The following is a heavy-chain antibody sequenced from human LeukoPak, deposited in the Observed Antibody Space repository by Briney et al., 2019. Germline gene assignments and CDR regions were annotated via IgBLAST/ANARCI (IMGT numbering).Heavy chain of an antibody. V-gene: IGHV1-18*01. Sequence: ASVKVSCKASGYTFTSYGISWVRQAPGQGLEWMGWISAYNGNTNYAQKFQGRVTMTRDTSISTAYMELSRLRSDDTAVYYCARDLEREVTTTRYYYYYMDVWGKGTTVTVSS. J-gene: IGHJ6*03. D-gene: IGHD4-11*01. CDR2: ISAYNGNT. CDR1: GYTFTSYG. CDR3: ARDLEREVTTTRYYYYYMDV.